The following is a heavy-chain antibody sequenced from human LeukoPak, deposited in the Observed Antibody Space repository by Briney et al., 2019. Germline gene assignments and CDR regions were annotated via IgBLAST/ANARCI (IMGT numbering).Heavy chain of an antibody. J-gene: IGHJ4*02. Sequence: GASVKVSCKDSGFTFTSSAMQWVRQARGQRLEWIGWIVVGSGNTNYAQKFQERVTITRDMSTSTAYMEPSSLRSEDTAVYYCAADLDCGSGGSCPPSFDYWGQGTLVTVSS. D-gene: IGHD2-15*01. CDR3: AADLDCGSGGSCPPSFDY. V-gene: IGHV1-58*02. CDR1: GFTFTSSA. CDR2: IVVGSGNT.